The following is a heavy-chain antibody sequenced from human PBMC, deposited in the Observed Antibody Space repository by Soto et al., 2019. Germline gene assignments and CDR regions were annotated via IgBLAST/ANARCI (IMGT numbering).Heavy chain of an antibody. V-gene: IGHV4-30-4*01. CDR3: ARYYCSNTSCFLVDS. CDR2: IFYSGST. CDR1: GGSISSGDYY. J-gene: IGHJ4*02. Sequence: PSETLSLTCTVSGGSISSGDYYWSWIRQPPGKGLEWIGYIFYSGSTYYSPSLQSRITISVDTSKNQFSLKLSSVTAADTAVYYCARYYCSNTSCFLVDSWGQGTLVTV. D-gene: IGHD2-2*01.